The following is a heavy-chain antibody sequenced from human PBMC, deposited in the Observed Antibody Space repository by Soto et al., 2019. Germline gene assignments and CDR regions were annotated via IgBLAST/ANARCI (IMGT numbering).Heavy chain of an antibody. J-gene: IGHJ4*02. Sequence: GASVKVSCKASGGTFSSYTISWVRQAPGQGLEWMGRIIPILGIANYAQKFQGRVTITADKSTSTAYMELSSLRSEDTAVYYCARAEEIAAAGTFDYWGQGTLVTVSS. D-gene: IGHD6-13*01. CDR3: ARAEEIAAAGTFDY. CDR1: GGTFSSYT. CDR2: IIPILGIA. V-gene: IGHV1-69*02.